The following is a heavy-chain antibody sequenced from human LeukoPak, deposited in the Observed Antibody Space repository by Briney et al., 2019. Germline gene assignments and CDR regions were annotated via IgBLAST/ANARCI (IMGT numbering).Heavy chain of an antibody. CDR1: GFTVSRNY. V-gene: IGHV3-53*01. Sequence: GGFLRLSCAASGFTVSRNYMSWVRQAPGKGLEWVSVIDSGGTTYYADSVKGRFTISRDNSKNTLYLQMNSLRAEDTAVYYCASSPTYYFDGSDYSEYWGQGTLVTVSS. CDR2: IDSGGTT. J-gene: IGHJ4*02. CDR3: ASSPTYYFDGSDYSEY. D-gene: IGHD3-22*01.